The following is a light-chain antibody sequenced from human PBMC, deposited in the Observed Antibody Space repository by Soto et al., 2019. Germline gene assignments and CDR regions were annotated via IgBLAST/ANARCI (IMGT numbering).Light chain of an antibody. CDR1: QTIRTW. V-gene: IGKV1-5*01. Sequence: GDRVTITCRASQTIRTWLAWFQHKPGKAPKLLIYDASNLQSGVPSRFSGSGSGTEFTLTTSSLQPDDVATYYCQQCNAYPFTFGPGTKVDIK. CDR2: DAS. J-gene: IGKJ3*01. CDR3: QQCNAYPFT.